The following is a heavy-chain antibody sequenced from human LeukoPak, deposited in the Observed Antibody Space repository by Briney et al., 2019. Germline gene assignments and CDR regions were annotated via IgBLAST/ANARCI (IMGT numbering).Heavy chain of an antibody. CDR2: ISSSSSYI. J-gene: IGHJ4*02. D-gene: IGHD2-2*01. V-gene: IGHV3-21*01. Sequence: GGSLTLSCATSGFTFSSYSMNWVRQPPGKGLEWVSSISSSSSYIYYADSVKGRFTISRDNAKNSLYLQMNSLRAEDTAVYYCARAARYCSSTSCCDYWGQGTLVTVSS. CDR3: ARAARYCSSTSCCDY. CDR1: GFTFSSYS.